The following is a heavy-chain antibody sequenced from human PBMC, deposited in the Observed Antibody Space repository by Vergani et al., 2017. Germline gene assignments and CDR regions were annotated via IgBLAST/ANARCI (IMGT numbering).Heavy chain of an antibody. V-gene: IGHV3-33*01. CDR3: AGPQGTSAYYYGGFDY. CDR1: GFTFNQYG. D-gene: IGHD3-22*01. Sequence: QVQLVESGGGVVQPGRSLRLSCAASGFTFNQYGMHWVRQAPGKGLEWVAVTWYDGNNKQYADSVKGRFTISRDNSKNTLSLQMNSLTAEDTAIYYCAGPQGTSAYYYGGFDYWGQGILVTVSS. J-gene: IGHJ4*02. CDR2: TWYDGNNK.